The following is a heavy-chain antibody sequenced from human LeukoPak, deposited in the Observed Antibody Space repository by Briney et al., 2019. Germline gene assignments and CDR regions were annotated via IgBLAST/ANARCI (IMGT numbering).Heavy chain of an antibody. J-gene: IGHJ5*02. CDR2: ITSDGSAT. Sequence: GGSLRLSCAVSGFTFSSYWMPWVRHSPGKGLAWVSRITSDGSATDYADSVRGRFTVSRDNAKNTLYLQMSSLRAEDTAVYYCARHDTSGWYAFDQWGQGTLVTVSS. D-gene: IGHD6-19*01. CDR1: GFTFSSYW. V-gene: IGHV3-74*01. CDR3: ARHDTSGWYAFDQ.